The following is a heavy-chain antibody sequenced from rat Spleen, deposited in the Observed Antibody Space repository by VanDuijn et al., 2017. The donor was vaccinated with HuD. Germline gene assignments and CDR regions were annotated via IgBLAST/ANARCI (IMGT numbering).Heavy chain of an antibody. V-gene: IGHV5S10*01. D-gene: IGHD1-2*01. J-gene: IGHJ4*01. CDR2: INYDGSSI. Sequence: EVQLVESGGGLVQPGNSLKLSCAVSGFTFNDYAMAWVRQSPKKGLEWVATINYDGSSIYYRDSVKGRFTISRDNAKSTLYLQMNSLRSEDTATYYCTRPHSSLYVMDAWGQGASVTVSS. CDR1: GFTFNDYA. CDR3: TRPHSSLYVMDA.